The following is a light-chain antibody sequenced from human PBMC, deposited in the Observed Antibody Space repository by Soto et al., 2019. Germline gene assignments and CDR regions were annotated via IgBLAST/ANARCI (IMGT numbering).Light chain of an antibody. V-gene: IGLV2-14*03. CDR2: DVT. J-gene: IGLJ3*02. Sequence: QSALTQPASVSGSPGQSITISCTGTSSDVGGYNSVSWYQQHPGKAPKLLIYDVTNRPSGVSNRFSGSKSGNTASLTVSGLQAEDEADYYCCSYARSTTWVFGGGTKLTVL. CDR3: CSYARSTTWV. CDR1: SSDVGGYNS.